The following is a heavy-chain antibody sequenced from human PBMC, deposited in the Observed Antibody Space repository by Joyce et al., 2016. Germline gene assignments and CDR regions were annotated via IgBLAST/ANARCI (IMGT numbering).Heavy chain of an antibody. D-gene: IGHD6-13*01. Sequence: QGQLQESGPGLVKPSETLSLTCTVSGGSMSGYYWSWMRQPPGKGLEWIGYIHKSGSTNYNPSVQSRVTISLDTSKNQFSLILRSVTAADTAVYYCARQGAYSTRPHGWFDPWGQGTLVTVSS. CDR3: ARQGAYSTRPHGWFDP. CDR1: GGSMSGYY. J-gene: IGHJ5*02. V-gene: IGHV4-59*08. CDR2: IHKSGST.